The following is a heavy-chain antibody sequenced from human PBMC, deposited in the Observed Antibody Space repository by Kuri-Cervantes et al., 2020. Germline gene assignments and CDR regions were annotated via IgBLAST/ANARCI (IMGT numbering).Heavy chain of an antibody. V-gene: IGHV4-39*07. Sequence: GSLRLSCTXSGXPISSXSYYWGWIRQPPGKGLEXIGSIXYSGSTYYNPSLXSRVTISIDTSXNQFSLKLNSVTAADTAVYHXARGTPLIRXGNWFDPWGQGTLVTVSS. CDR2: IXYSGST. J-gene: IGHJ5*02. CDR1: GXPISSXSYY. CDR3: ARGTPLIRXGNWFDP.